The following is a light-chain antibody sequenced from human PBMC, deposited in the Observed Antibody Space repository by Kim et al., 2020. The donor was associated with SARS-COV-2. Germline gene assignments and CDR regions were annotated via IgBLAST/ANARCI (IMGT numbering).Light chain of an antibody. CDR2: IGS. CDR1: QTINTY. J-gene: IGKJ2*03. Sequence: SASVGDRVTITCRASQTINTYLNWYQQKPGKAPKLLIYIGSTLQSGVPSRFSGSGFGTDFTLTISSLQPEDFATYYCQQTSFFSYSFGQGTKLEI. CDR3: QQTSFFSYS. V-gene: IGKV1-39*01.